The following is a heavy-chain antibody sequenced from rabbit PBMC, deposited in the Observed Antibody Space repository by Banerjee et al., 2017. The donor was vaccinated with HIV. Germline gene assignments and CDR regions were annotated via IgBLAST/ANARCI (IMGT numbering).Heavy chain of an antibody. J-gene: IGHJ4*01. CDR3: ARYYTGYGAYGYAFNL. V-gene: IGHV1S45*01. D-gene: IGHD6-1*01. CDR2: IGAGNSGNT. CDR1: GFSFSSSYY. Sequence: QEQLVESGGGLVKPGASLTLTCTASGFSFSSSYYMCWVRQAPGKGLEWIACIGAGNSGNTYYASWAKGRFTISKTSSTTVTLQMTSLTAADTATYFCARYYTGYGAYGYAFNLWGQGTLVTVS.